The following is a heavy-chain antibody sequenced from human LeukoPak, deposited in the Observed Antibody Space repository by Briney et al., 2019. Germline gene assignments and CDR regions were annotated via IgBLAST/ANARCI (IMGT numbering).Heavy chain of an antibody. CDR2: ISSSSSYI. D-gene: IGHD3-22*01. V-gene: IGHV3-21*01. CDR1: VFTFSSYS. Sequence: GGSLRLSCAASVFTFSSYSMNWVRQAPGKGLEWVSSISSSSSYIYYADSVKGRFTISRDNAKNSLYLQMNSLRAEDTAVYYCARYFDHDSSGYEFDYWGQGTLVTVSS. CDR3: ARYFDHDSSGYEFDY. J-gene: IGHJ4*02.